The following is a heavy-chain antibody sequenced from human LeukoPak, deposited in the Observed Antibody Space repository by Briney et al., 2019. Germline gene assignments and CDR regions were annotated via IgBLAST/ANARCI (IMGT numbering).Heavy chain of an antibody. CDR1: GFTFSSYS. V-gene: IGHV3-21*01. D-gene: IGHD2-15*01. CDR3: ARGYPPWGCSGGSCYPGGYYYYMDA. CDR2: ISSSSSYI. Sequence: GSLRLSCAASGFTFSSYSMDWVRQAPGKGLEWVSSISSSSSYIYYADSVKGRFTISRDNAKNSLYLQMNSLRAEDTAVYYCARGYPPWGCSGGSCYPGGYYYYMDAWGKGTTVTVSS. J-gene: IGHJ6*03.